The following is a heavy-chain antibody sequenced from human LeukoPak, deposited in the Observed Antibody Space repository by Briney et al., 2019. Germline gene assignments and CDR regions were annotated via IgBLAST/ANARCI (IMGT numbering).Heavy chain of an antibody. V-gene: IGHV3-23*01. Sequence: GGSLRLSCAAPGFTFSNYAMSWVRQAPGKGLEWVSGVSGSSGSTYYADSVKGRFTISRDNSKNTVFLQMSSLRAEDTAVYYCAKDSTTFHYGSGSYDYWGQGTLVTVSS. CDR2: VSGSSGST. CDR3: AKDSTTFHYGSGSYDY. CDR1: GFTFSNYA. J-gene: IGHJ4*02. D-gene: IGHD3-10*01.